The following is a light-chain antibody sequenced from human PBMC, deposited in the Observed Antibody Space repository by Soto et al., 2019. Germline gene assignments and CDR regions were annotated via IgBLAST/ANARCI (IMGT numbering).Light chain of an antibody. CDR2: WAS. J-gene: IGKJ2*01. V-gene: IGKV4-1*01. Sequence: DIVMTQSPDSLAVSLGERATINCKSSRSILYSSNDRNYLAWYQQKPGQPPKLLIYWASIRESGVPDRFSGSGSGTDFTLSISSLQAEDVAVYYCQQFYGAPYTFGQGTKLELK. CDR1: RSILYSSNDRNY. CDR3: QQFYGAPYT.